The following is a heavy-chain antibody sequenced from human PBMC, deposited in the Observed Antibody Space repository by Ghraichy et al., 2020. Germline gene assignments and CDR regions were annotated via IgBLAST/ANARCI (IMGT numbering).Heavy chain of an antibody. CDR2: ISGSGGST. J-gene: IGHJ6*02. CDR3: AKGLGGSSWYAMDV. V-gene: IGHV3-23*01. Sequence: GGSLRLSCVTSGFSFNSYAMNWVRQAPGKGLEWVSSISGSGGSTYLTDSVKGRFTISRDNAMNTLYLQMNRLTDEDTAVYYCAKGLGGSSWYAMDVWGQGTTVIVSS. D-gene: IGHD6-13*01. CDR1: GFSFNSYA.